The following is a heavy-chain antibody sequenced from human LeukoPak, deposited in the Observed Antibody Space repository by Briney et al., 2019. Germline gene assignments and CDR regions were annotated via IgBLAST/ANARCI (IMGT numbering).Heavy chain of an antibody. Sequence: PSETLSLTCTVSGGSISSGSYYCSWIRQPAGKGLEWIGRIYTSGSTNYNPSLKSRVTISVDTSKNQFSLKLSSVTAADTAVYYCARDAPFRWFDPWGQGTLVTVSS. V-gene: IGHV4-61*02. CDR2: IYTSGST. J-gene: IGHJ5*02. CDR3: ARDAPFRWFDP. CDR1: GGSISSGSYY.